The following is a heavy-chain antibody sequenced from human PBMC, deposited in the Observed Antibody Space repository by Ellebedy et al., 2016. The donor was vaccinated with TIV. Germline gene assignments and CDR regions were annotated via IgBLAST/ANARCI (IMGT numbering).Heavy chain of an antibody. V-gene: IGHV4-31*03. CDR2: IYHSGST. D-gene: IGHD1-26*01. CDR1: GGSISSGDYY. CDR3: ARTIVGPSRNAFDI. J-gene: IGHJ3*02. Sequence: SETLSLTXTVSGGSISSGDYYWSWIRQHPGKGLEWIDYIYHSGSTYYNPSLKSRITMSVDTSKNQFFLKLSSVTAADTAVYYCARTIVGPSRNAFDIWGQGTMVTVSS.